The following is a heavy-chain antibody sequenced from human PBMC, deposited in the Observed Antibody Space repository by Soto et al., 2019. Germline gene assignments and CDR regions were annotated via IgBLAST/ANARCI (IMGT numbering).Heavy chain of an antibody. D-gene: IGHD4-4*01. CDR2: ISAHNGNT. CDR1: GYIFTSYA. Sequence: ASVKVSCKASGYIFTSYAFSWVRQAPGQGLEWMGWISAHNGNTNYAQKLQGRVTMTTDTSTSTAYMELRSRRSDDTAVYYCARVAYCYIISHYDFDYWGQGTLVTVSS. J-gene: IGHJ4*02. V-gene: IGHV1-18*01. CDR3: ARVAYCYIISHYDFDY.